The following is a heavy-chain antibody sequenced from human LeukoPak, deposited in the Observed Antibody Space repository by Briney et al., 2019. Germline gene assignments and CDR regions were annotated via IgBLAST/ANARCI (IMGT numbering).Heavy chain of an antibody. CDR1: GGSISNSNW. V-gene: IGHV4-4*02. Sequence: SGTLSLTCAVSGGSISNSNWWNWVRRPPGKGLEWIGEIYHSGSTNYNPSLRSRVTIPVDRSKNQFALKLTSVTAADTAVYYCARGQGSYGDYWGQGTLVIVSS. D-gene: IGHD5-18*01. J-gene: IGHJ4*02. CDR3: ARGQGSYGDY. CDR2: IYHSGST.